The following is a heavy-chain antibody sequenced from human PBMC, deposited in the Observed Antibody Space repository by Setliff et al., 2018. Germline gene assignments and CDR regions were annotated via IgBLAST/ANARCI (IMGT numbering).Heavy chain of an antibody. CDR3: ARVQQLGTFDY. V-gene: IGHV1-69*13. CDR1: GGTFSSYA. J-gene: IGHJ4*02. Sequence: ASVKVSCKASGGTFSSYAITWVRQAPGQGLEWMGRIIPIFGTANYAQKFQGRVTITADESTSTAYMELSSLRSEDTAVYYCARVQQLGTFDYWGQGTLVTVSS. D-gene: IGHD6-13*01. CDR2: IIPIFGTA.